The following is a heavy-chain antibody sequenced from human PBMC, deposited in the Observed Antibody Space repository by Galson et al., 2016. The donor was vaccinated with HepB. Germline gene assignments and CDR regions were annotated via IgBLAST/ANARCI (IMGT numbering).Heavy chain of an antibody. Sequence: SLRLSCAASGFTFSNYAMNWVRQAPGKGLEWVSTITGTGDSTYYADAVKGRFTISRDNSKSTLYLQMSSLRAEDTAVYYCAKDRVMWFGEMLPGDFDYWGQGTLVSVSS. CDR3: AKDRVMWFGEMLPGDFDY. CDR2: ITGTGDST. CDR1: GFTFSNYA. J-gene: IGHJ4*02. V-gene: IGHV3-23*01. D-gene: IGHD3-10*01.